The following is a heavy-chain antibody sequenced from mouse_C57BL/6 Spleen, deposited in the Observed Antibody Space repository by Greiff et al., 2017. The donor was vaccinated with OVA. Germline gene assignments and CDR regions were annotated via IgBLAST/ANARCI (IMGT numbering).Heavy chain of an antibody. Sequence: QVQLKQSGPELVKPGASVKISCKASGYAFSSSWMNWVKQRPGKGLEWIGRISTGDGDTNYNGKFKGKATLTADKSSSTAYMQLSSLTSEDSAVYFCAPNWDWFAYWGQGTLVTVSA. D-gene: IGHD4-1*01. CDR1: GYAFSSSW. V-gene: IGHV1-82*01. J-gene: IGHJ3*01. CDR3: APNWDWFAY. CDR2: ISTGDGDT.